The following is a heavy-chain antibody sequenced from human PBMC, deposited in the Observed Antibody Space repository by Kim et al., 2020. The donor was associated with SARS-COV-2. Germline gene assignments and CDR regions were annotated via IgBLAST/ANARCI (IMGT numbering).Heavy chain of an antibody. J-gene: IGHJ2*01. CDR3: ARRRRGKIQLWSETTEKDWYFDL. CDR2: INHSGST. D-gene: IGHD5-18*01. V-gene: IGHV4-34*01. CDR1: GGSFSGYY. Sequence: SETLSLTCAVYGGSFSGYYWSWIRQPPGKGLEWIGEINHSGSTNYNPSLKSRVTISVDTSKNQFSLKLSSVTAADTAVYYCARRRRGKIQLWSETTEKDWYFDLWGRGTLVTVSS.